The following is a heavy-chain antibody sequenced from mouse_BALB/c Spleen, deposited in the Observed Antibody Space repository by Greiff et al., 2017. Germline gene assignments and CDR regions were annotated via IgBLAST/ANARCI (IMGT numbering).Heavy chain of an antibody. J-gene: IGHJ2*01. CDR2: ISSGGGST. CDR3: ASQTGHFDY. Sequence: EVKLEESGGGLVKPGGSLKLSCAASGFAFSSYDMSWVRQTPEKRLEWVAYISSGGGSTYYPDTVKGRFTISRDNAKNTLYLQMSSLKSEDTAMYYCASQTGHFDYWGQGTTLTVSS. CDR1: GFAFSSYD. D-gene: IGHD4-1*01. V-gene: IGHV5-12-1*01.